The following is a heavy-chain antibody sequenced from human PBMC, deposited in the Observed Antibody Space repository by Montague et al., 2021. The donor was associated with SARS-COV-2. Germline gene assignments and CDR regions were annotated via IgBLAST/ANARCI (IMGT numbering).Heavy chain of an antibody. Sequence: SLRLSYAASGFTFSSYDMHWVRQATGKGLEWVSAIGTAGDTYYPGSVKGRFTISRENAKNSLYLQMNSLRAGDTAVYYCARGVTMVQGVISRYYYYYGMDVWGQGTTVTVSS. CDR1: GFTFSSYD. V-gene: IGHV3-13*04. CDR3: ARGVTMVQGVISRYYYYYGMDV. J-gene: IGHJ6*02. CDR2: IGTAGDT. D-gene: IGHD3-10*01.